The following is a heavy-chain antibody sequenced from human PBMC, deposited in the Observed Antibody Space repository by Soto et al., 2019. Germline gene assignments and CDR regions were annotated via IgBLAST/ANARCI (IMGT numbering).Heavy chain of an antibody. CDR1: GDSVSSNSAA. J-gene: IGHJ4*02. CDR3: ARGWLGIRLSGYYFDY. D-gene: IGHD5-18*01. CDR2: TYYRSKWYN. Sequence: SQTLSLTCAISGDSVSSNSAAWNWIRQSPSRGLEWLGRTYYRSKWYNDYAVSVKSRITINPDTSKNQFSLQLNSVPPEDTAVYYCARGWLGIRLSGYYFDYWGQGTLVTVSS. V-gene: IGHV6-1*01.